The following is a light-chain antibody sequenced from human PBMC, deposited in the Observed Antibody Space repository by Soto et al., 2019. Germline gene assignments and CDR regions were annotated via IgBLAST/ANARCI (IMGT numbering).Light chain of an antibody. CDR3: QQSYSTLSIT. J-gene: IGKJ5*01. CDR1: QSISSY. V-gene: IGKV1-39*01. Sequence: DIQMTQSPSSLSASVGDRVTITCRASQSISSYLNWYQQKPGKAPKLLIYAASSLQSGVPSRFSGSEYGPDFTLTISSLQPEDFATYYCQQSYSTLSITFGQGTRLEIK. CDR2: AAS.